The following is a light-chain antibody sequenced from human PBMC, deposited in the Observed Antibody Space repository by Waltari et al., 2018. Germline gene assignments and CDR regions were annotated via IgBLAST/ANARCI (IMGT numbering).Light chain of an antibody. V-gene: IGKV1-33*01. CDR1: QGIYKW. CDR3: QQHDNYPLT. CDR2: RAS. J-gene: IGKJ4*01. Sequence: DVQMTHSPSSLSASVGDRVTITCRASQGIYKWLAWYQQKPGKAPNLLIYRASNLEIGVPSRFTARGSGTEFTLTINSLQPEDVATYYCQQHDNYPLTFGGGTKVEIK.